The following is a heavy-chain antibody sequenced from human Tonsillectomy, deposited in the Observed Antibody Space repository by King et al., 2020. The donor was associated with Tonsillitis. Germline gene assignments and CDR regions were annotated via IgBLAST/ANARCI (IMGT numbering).Heavy chain of an antibody. CDR2: TRNKANSYTT. J-gene: IGHJ2*01. CDR1: GFTFSDHY. D-gene: IGHD3-3*01. CDR3: ARGWGSGYYTYFDL. Sequence: QLVQSGGGLVQPGGSLRLSCAASGFTFSDHYMDWVRQAPGKGLEWVGRTRNKANSYTTEYAASVKGRFTISRDDSKNSLYLQMNSLKTEDTAVYYCARGWGSGYYTYFDLWGRGTLVTVSS. V-gene: IGHV3-72*01.